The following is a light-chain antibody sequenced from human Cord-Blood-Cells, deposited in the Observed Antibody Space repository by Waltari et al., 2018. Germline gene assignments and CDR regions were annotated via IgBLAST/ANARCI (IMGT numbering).Light chain of an antibody. CDR1: QSVSSY. CDR3: QQRSNWPPFT. V-gene: IGKV3-11*01. J-gene: IGKJ3*01. CDR2: DAS. Sequence: ELVLTPSPATLSLSPGARATLSCRASQSVSSYLAWYQQKPGQAPRLLIYDASNRATGIPARFSGSGSGTDFTLTISSLEPEDFAVYYCQQRSNWPPFTFGPGTKVDIK.